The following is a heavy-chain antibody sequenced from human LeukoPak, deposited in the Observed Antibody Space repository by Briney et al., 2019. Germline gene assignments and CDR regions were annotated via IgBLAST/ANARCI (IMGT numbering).Heavy chain of an antibody. CDR3: AKSPLWFGELSAFDI. D-gene: IGHD3-10*01. CDR2: INWNGGST. CDR1: GFTFDDYA. Sequence: RSGGSLRLSCAASGFTFDDYAMHWVRQAPGKGLEWVSGINWNGGSTGYADSVKGRFTISRDNSKNTLYLQMNSLRAEDTAVYYCAKSPLWFGELSAFDIWGQGTMVTVSS. J-gene: IGHJ3*02. V-gene: IGHV3-20*04.